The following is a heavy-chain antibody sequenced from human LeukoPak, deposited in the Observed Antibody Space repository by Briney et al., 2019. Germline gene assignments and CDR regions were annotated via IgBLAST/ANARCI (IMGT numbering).Heavy chain of an antibody. J-gene: IGHJ4*02. CDR2: IYSGGST. Sequence: GGPLRLSCAASGFTVSSNYMSWVRQAPGKGLEWVSVIYSGGSTYYADSVKGRFTIPRDNSKNTLYLQMNSLRAEDTAVYYCARDPNYVCYFCDWGQGTLVTVSS. D-gene: IGHD2-21*01. CDR3: ARDPNYVCYFCD. V-gene: IGHV3-53*01. CDR1: GFTVSSNY.